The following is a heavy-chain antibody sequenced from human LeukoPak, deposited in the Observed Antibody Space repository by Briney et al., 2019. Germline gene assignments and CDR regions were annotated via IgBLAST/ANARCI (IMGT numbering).Heavy chain of an antibody. CDR1: GYTFTNYW. Sequence: GESLKISCKASGYTFTNYWSGWGRHTPGKVLECMGIIRPGDSDTRYRTSFQGQVTMSVDESSSTAYLHWTSLKASDTAIHYCASHAGYCTGGKCYSFYYFDYWGQGTLVTVSS. CDR3: ASHAGYCTGGKCYSFYYFDY. V-gene: IGHV5-51*01. D-gene: IGHD2-15*01. CDR2: IRPGDSDT. J-gene: IGHJ4*02.